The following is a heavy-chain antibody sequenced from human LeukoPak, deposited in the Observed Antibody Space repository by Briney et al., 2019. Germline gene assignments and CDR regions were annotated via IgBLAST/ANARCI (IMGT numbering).Heavy chain of an antibody. CDR3: ARGQFWFDY. CDR1: GFTFSGNW. Sequence: GESLRLSCAASGFTFSGNWMTWVRQAPGKGLEWVASIKQDGSEKYYVDSVKGRFSISRDNAKNSLYLQMNSLTAEDTALYFCARGQFWFDYWGQGTQVTVS. J-gene: IGHJ4*02. V-gene: IGHV3-7*01. CDR2: IKQDGSEK. D-gene: IGHD4-11*01.